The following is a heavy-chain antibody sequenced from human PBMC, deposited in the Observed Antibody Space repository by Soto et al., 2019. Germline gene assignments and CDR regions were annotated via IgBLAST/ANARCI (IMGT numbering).Heavy chain of an antibody. CDR1: GFTFSSYA. D-gene: IGHD3-3*01. Sequence: GGSLRLSCAASGFTFSSYAMSWVLQAPWKGLEWVSAISGSGGSTYYADSVKGRFTISRDNSKNTLYLQMNSLRAEDTAVYYCAKPGLRITIFGLVTIGDAFDIWGQGTMVTVSS. CDR2: ISGSGGST. V-gene: IGHV3-23*01. CDR3: AKPGLRITIFGLVTIGDAFDI. J-gene: IGHJ3*02.